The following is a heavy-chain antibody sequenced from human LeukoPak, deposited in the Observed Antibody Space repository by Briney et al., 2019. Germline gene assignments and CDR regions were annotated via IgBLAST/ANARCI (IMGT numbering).Heavy chain of an antibody. V-gene: IGHV1-46*01. J-gene: IGHJ4*02. Sequence: ASVKVSCKASGYTFTSYFIHWVRQAPGQGLEWMGIINPSGGSTSYAQRFQGRVTMAGDTSTSTVYMDLSGLRSEDTAVYYCARGYDSSGYPLLDYWGQGTLVTVSS. CDR1: GYTFTSYF. CDR2: INPSGGST. D-gene: IGHD3-22*01. CDR3: ARGYDSSGYPLLDY.